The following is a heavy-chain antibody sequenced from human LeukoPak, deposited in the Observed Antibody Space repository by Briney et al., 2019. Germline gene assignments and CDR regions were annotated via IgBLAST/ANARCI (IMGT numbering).Heavy chain of an antibody. CDR2: IYYSGST. V-gene: IGHV4-59*01. CDR3: ARGSSPFDY. D-gene: IGHD2-2*01. Sequence: SETLSLTCTVSGGSISSYYWRWLRQPPGKGLEWIGYIYYSGSTNYNPSLKSRVSISLDTSKNQFSLKLNSVTAADTAVYYCARGSSPFDYWGQGTLVTVSS. CDR1: GGSISSYY. J-gene: IGHJ4*02.